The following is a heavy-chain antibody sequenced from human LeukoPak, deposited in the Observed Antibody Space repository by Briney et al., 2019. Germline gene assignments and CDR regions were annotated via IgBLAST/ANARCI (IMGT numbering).Heavy chain of an antibody. J-gene: IGHJ4*02. Sequence: PGGSLRLSCAVSGFTVGSNYMSWVRQAPGKGLEWVSIIYTSGTTYYADSVKGRFTISRDNSKNTLYLQMNSLRAEDTAVYYCANLGSDLDYWGQGTLVTVSS. CDR3: ANLGSDLDY. CDR2: IYTSGTT. CDR1: GFTVGSNY. V-gene: IGHV3-66*03.